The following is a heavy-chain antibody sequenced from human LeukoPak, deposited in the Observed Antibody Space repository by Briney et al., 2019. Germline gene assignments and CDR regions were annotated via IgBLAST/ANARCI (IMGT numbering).Heavy chain of an antibody. D-gene: IGHD2-15*01. CDR1: GFTFSDYY. CDR3: ARGDSAGYYYMDV. Sequence: GGSLRLSCAASGFTFSDYYMSWIRQAPGKGLEWVSYISSSGITIYYADSVKGRFTISRDNAKNSLYLQMNSLRAEDTAVYYCARGDSAGYYYMDVWGKGTTVTVSS. V-gene: IGHV3-11*01. J-gene: IGHJ6*03. CDR2: ISSSGITI.